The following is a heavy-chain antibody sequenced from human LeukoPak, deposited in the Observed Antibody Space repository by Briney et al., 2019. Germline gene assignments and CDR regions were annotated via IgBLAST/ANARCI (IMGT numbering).Heavy chain of an antibody. V-gene: IGHV3-21*04. CDR3: AKEYYYDSSGYWIFDY. Sequence: GGSLRLSCAASGFTFSSYSMNWVRQAPGKGLEWVSSISSSSYIYYADSVKGRFTISRDNSKNTLYLQMNSLRAEDTAVYYCAKEYYYDSSGYWIFDYWGQGTLVTVSS. D-gene: IGHD3-22*01. CDR1: GFTFSSYS. CDR2: ISSSSYI. J-gene: IGHJ4*02.